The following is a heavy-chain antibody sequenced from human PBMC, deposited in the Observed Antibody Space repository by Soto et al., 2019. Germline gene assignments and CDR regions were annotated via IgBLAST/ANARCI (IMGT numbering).Heavy chain of an antibody. CDR3: AHRFDWYYFDY. J-gene: IGHJ4*02. CDR1: GFSLTTSEVG. D-gene: IGHD3-9*01. V-gene: IGHV2-5*02. Sequence: QITLKESGPPLVKPTQTLTLTCTFSGFSLTTSEVGVGWIRQPPGKALEWLALIYWDDDKRYSPSLKSRLTVTKDTSKNQVVLTMTNMDPLDTATYYCAHRFDWYYFDYWGQGTLVTVSS. CDR2: IYWDDDK.